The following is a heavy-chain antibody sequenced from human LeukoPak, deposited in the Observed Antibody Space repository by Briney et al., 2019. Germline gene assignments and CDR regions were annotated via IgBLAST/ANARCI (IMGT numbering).Heavy chain of an antibody. Sequence: SETLSLTCTVSGGSVSSGSYYWSWIRPPPGKGLWWIGYIYYSGSTNYTPSLKSRVTISVDTSKNQFSLKLSSVTAADTAVYYCARDGRRGYSVYEPINWFDPWGEGALGTVSS. CDR1: GGSVSSGSYY. CDR3: ARDGRRGYSVYEPINWFDP. D-gene: IGHD5/OR15-5a*01. CDR2: IYYSGST. J-gene: IGHJ5*02. V-gene: IGHV4-61*01.